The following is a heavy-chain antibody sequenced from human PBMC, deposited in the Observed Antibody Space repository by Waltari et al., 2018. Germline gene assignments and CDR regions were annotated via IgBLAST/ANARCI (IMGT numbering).Heavy chain of an antibody. CDR2: VSPLKGKT. D-gene: IGHD1-20*01. V-gene: IGHV1-18*04. Sequence: QVQLLQSGAEVKEPGASVKVSCRASGYSFTSVGISWVRLAPGQGLEWVGWVSPLKGKTNYAQNVQDRVTMTTDTSTSTAYMELRSLRFDDTAVYFCATDNLNAFHNWGQGTLVTVSS. CDR1: GYSFTSVG. J-gene: IGHJ4*02. CDR3: ATDNLNAFHN.